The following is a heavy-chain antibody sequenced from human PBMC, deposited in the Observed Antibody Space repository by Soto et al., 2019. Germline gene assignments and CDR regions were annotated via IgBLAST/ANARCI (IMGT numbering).Heavy chain of an antibody. CDR3: ASQPHSYGPFGY. CDR2: ISGSGGST. CDR1: AFTFSRYA. D-gene: IGHD5-18*01. Sequence: PGLSLRLSCAASAFTFSRYAMSRVRQDPGKGLEWVSAISGSGGSTYYADSVKGRFTISRDNSKNTLYLQMNSLRAEDTAVYYCASQPHSYGPFGYWGQGTLVAVSS. V-gene: IGHV3-23*01. J-gene: IGHJ4*02.